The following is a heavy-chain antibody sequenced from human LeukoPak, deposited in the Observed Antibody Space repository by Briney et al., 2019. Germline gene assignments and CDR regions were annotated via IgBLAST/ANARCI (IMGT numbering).Heavy chain of an antibody. V-gene: IGHV1-69*05. CDR1: GGTFSSCT. Sequence: ASVKLSCKSSGGTFSSCTISWVRHAPGQGLEWKGRIIPIFGTANYAQKFQGRVTITTDESTSTAYMELSSQRSEDTAVYFWGEEYPEPHGNWFDPSLEGTLVTDSP. J-gene: IGHJ5*02. CDR3: GEEYPEPHGNWFDP. D-gene: IGHD2/OR15-2a*01. CDR2: IIPIFGTA.